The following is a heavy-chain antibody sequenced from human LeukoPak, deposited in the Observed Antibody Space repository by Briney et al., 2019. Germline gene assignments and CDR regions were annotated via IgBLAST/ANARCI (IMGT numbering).Heavy chain of an antibody. J-gene: IGHJ4*02. Sequence: GGSLRLSCAASGFIFNNYAMSWVRQAPGKGLEWVSAISGSGDNTYYADSVKDRFIISRDKSKNMVYLQMNSLEAEDTAVYYCAKNRGIYYFFDYWGQGTLVTVSS. CDR1: GFIFNNYA. CDR2: ISGSGDNT. D-gene: IGHD1-26*01. V-gene: IGHV3-23*01. CDR3: AKNRGIYYFFDY.